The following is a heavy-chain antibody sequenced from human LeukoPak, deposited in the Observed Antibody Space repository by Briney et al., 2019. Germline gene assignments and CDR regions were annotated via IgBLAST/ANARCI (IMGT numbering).Heavy chain of an antibody. Sequence: GASVEVSCKASGYTFTNNYLHWVRQAPGQGLEWMVMIYPRDGSTSYAQNFQGRVTVTRDTSTTTVHMELRGLRSEDTAVYYCARDQEGFDYWGQGTVVTVSS. CDR3: ARDQEGFDY. CDR2: IYPRDGST. CDR1: GYTFTNNY. V-gene: IGHV1-46*01. J-gene: IGHJ4*02.